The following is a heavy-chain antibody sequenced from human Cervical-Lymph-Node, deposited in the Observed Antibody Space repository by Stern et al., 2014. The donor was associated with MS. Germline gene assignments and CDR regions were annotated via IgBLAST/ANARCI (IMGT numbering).Heavy chain of an antibody. Sequence: VQLVESGGGVVQPGRSLRLSCAASGFNFSNHGIHWVRQAPGKGLEWVAIISTDGHNRYDEASVKDRFTISRDNAKNTLYLQMNSLRTEDTAVYYCAKDLCSGGSCYYYYYGMDVWGQGTTVTVSS. J-gene: IGHJ6*02. D-gene: IGHD2-15*01. CDR2: ISTDGHNR. CDR1: GFNFSNHG. V-gene: IGHV3-30*18. CDR3: AKDLCSGGSCYYYYYGMDV.